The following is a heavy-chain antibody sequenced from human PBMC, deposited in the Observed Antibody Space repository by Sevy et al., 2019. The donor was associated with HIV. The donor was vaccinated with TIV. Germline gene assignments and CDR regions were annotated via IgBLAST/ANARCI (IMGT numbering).Heavy chain of an antibody. D-gene: IGHD2-15*01. CDR1: GFTFSSYG. V-gene: IGHV3-30*18. CDR3: AKHVAATPYYYYGMDV. CDR2: ISYDGSNK. Sequence: GGSLRLSCAASGFTFSSYGMHWVRQAPGKGLEWVAVISYDGSNKFYADSVKGRFTISRDNSKNTLYLQMNSLRADDTAVYYCAKHVAATPYYYYGMDVWGQGTPVTVSS. J-gene: IGHJ6*02.